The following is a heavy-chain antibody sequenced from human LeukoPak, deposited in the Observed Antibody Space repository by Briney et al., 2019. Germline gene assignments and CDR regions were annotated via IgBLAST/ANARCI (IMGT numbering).Heavy chain of an antibody. CDR3: ARDYVWGSSESDY. Sequence: GGSLRLSCEASGFTFSTYAMTWLRQAPGRGLEWVSHISGSGGSTSYADSVKGRFTISRDNAKNSLYLQMNSLRVEDTAIYYCARDYVWGSSESDYWGQGTLVTVSS. CDR1: GFTFSTYA. J-gene: IGHJ4*02. CDR2: ISGSGGST. V-gene: IGHV3-23*01. D-gene: IGHD7-27*01.